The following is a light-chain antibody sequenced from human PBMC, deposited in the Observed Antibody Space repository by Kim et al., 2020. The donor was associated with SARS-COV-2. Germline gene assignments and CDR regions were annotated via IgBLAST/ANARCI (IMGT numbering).Light chain of an antibody. CDR1: QSVSSNY. CDR3: QQRSNWPLT. J-gene: IGKJ4*01. CDR2: DAS. V-gene: IGKV3D-20*02. Sequence: EIVLTQSPGTLSLSPGERVTLSCRASQSVSSNYLAWYQQKPGQAPRLLIYDASSRATGIPARFSGSGSGTDFTLTISSLEPEDFAVYYCQQRSNWPLTFGGGTKVDIK.